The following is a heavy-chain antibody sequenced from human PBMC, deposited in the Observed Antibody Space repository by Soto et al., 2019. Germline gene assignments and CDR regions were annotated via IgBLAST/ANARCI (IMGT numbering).Heavy chain of an antibody. CDR2: SSPYNGNT. V-gene: IGHV1-18*01. CDR1: GYTFTSYG. J-gene: IGHJ4*02. CDR3: ARGTVWVAAKELFDY. D-gene: IGHD2-15*01. Sequence: ASVKVSCKASGYTFTSYGISWVRQAPGQGLEWMGGSSPYNGNTNYAQKLQGRVTMTTDTSTSTVYMELRSLRSEDTAVYYCARGTVWVAAKELFDYWGQGTRVTVSS.